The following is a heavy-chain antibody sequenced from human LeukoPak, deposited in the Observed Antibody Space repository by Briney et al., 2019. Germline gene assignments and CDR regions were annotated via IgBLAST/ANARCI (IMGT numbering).Heavy chain of an antibody. D-gene: IGHD3-10*01. CDR2: VYNSRST. Sequence: SETLSLTCTVSGGSITSYFWSWIRQPPGKGLEWNGYVYNSRSTMYIPCLMSRVIITVDTSKNQFSLKLSAVAAADKAGYNCARDGVIRGAADYWGQGTLVTVSS. CDR1: GGSITSYF. V-gene: IGHV4-59*12. CDR3: ARDGVIRGAADY. J-gene: IGHJ4*02.